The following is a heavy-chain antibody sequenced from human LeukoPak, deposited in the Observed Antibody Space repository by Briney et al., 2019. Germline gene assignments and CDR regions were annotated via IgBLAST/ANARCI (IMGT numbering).Heavy chain of an antibody. V-gene: IGHV4-59*01. CDR2: IYYSGST. J-gene: IGHJ4*02. Sequence: PSETLSLTCTVSGGSISSYYWSWILQPPGKGLEWIGYIYYSGSTNYNPSLKSRVTISVDTSKNQFSLKLSSVTAADTAVYYCARVNRVPRSSSWYLDYWGQGTLVTVSS. D-gene: IGHD6-13*01. CDR1: GGSISSYY. CDR3: ARVNRVPRSSSWYLDY.